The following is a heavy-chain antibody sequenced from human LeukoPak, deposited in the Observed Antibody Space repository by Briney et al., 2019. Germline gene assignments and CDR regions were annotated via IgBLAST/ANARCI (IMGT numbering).Heavy chain of an antibody. J-gene: IGHJ4*02. CDR3: ARGTYHSGSGRLRGFHY. D-gene: IGHD3-10*01. Sequence: PGESLKISCKGSGYSFTSYWIGWVRQMPGKGLEWMGIIYPGDSDTRYSPTFQGQVTISVDGSISTAYLQWSSLKASDTAMYYCARGTYHSGSGRLRGFHYWGQGTLVTVSS. CDR1: GYSFTSYW. CDR2: IYPGDSDT. V-gene: IGHV5-51*01.